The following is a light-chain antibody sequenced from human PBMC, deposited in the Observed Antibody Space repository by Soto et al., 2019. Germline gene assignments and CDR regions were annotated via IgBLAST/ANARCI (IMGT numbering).Light chain of an antibody. CDR3: KVWDSSLLHHV. V-gene: IGLV3-21*02. CDR2: DDS. Sequence: SYDLTQSPSVSVAPGQTARITCGGNNIGTKSVHRFQQRPGRAPVLVVFDDSDRPSGIPERFSGSKSGSTATLTITRVEAGDEADYYCKVWDSSLLHHVFGTGTKV. CDR1: NIGTKS. J-gene: IGLJ1*01.